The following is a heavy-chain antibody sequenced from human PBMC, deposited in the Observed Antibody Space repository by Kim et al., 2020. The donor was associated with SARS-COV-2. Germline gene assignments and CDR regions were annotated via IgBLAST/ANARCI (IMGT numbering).Heavy chain of an antibody. D-gene: IGHD3-10*01. J-gene: IGHJ4*02. V-gene: IGHV4-59*08. Sequence: SETLSLTCTVSGGSISSYYWSWIRQPPGKGLEWIGYIYYSGSTNYNPSLKSRVTISVDTSKNQFSLKLSSVTAADTAVYYCARGSITMVRGGFDYWGQGTLVTVSS. CDR2: IYYSGST. CDR1: GGSISSYY. CDR3: ARGSITMVRGGFDY.